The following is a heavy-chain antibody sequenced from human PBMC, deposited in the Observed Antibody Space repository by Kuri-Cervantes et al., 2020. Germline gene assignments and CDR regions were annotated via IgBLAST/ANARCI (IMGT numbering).Heavy chain of an antibody. CDR3: ARDGVGLPTVTAE. Sequence: ASVKVSCKASGYTFTSYYMHWVRQAPGQGLEWMGIINPSGGSTSYAQKFQGRVTMTTDTSTSTAYMELRSLRSDDTAVYYCARDGVGLPTVTAEWGQGTLVTVSS. D-gene: IGHD4-11*01. J-gene: IGHJ4*02. V-gene: IGHV1-46*01. CDR2: INPSGGST. CDR1: GYTFTSYY.